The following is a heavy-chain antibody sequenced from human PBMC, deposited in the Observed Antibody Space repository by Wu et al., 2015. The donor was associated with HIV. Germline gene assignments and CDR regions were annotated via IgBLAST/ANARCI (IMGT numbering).Heavy chain of an antibody. Sequence: QVQLVQSGAAVKKPGASVKVSCKASGGTFSSYTFNWVRQAPGHGLEWMAWINPSGGATIYAEAFEGRVTVTTDTSMKTVYMELESLTSEDTAVYYCARGFSSTWYDYYDSWGQGTLVTVSS. CDR2: INPSGGAT. V-gene: IGHV1-2*02. J-gene: IGHJ4*02. D-gene: IGHD6-13*01. CDR1: GGTFSSYT. CDR3: ARGFSSTWYDYYDS.